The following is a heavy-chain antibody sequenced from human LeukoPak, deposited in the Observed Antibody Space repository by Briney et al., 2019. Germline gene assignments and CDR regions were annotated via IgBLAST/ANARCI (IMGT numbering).Heavy chain of an antibody. J-gene: IGHJ3*02. D-gene: IGHD3-16*02. CDR3: ARAKKRIYDYVWGSYRFGGAFDI. Sequence: SETLSLTCTVSGGSISSYYWSWIRQPPGKGLEWIGYIYYSGSTNYNPSLKGRVTISVDTSKNQFSLKLSSVTAADTAVYYCARAKKRIYDYVWGSYRFGGAFDIWGQGTMVTVSS. V-gene: IGHV4-59*01. CDR2: IYYSGST. CDR1: GGSISSYY.